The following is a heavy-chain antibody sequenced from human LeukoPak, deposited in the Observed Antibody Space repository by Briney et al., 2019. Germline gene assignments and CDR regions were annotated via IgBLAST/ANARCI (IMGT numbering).Heavy chain of an antibody. D-gene: IGHD5-12*01. CDR3: ARAKDGYDYLHS. Sequence: ASVKVSCKASGGTFSSYAISWVRQAPGQGLEWMGWINTNTGYPTYAQGFTGRFVFSLDTSVGAAYLQISSLKVEDTALYYCARAKDGYDYLHSWGQGTLVTVSS. V-gene: IGHV7-4-1*02. J-gene: IGHJ5*02. CDR2: INTNTGYP. CDR1: GGTFSSYA.